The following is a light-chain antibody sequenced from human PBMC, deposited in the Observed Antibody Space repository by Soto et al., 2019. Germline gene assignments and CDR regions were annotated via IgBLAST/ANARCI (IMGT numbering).Light chain of an antibody. CDR1: QGVRNN. CDR3: QQYNTWPPWT. CDR2: DAS. V-gene: IGKV3-15*01. J-gene: IGKJ1*01. Sequence: VLMTQSPATLSVSPGERATLSCRASQGVRNNLAWYQHKPGQAPRLLIYDASTRATGIPARFSGSGSETDFTLTISSLQSEDFAVYYCQQYNTWPPWTFGQGTRVDIK.